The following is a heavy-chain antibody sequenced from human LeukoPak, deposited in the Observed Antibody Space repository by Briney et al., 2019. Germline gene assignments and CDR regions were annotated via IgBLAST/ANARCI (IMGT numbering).Heavy chain of an antibody. J-gene: IGHJ3*02. Sequence: ASXKVSCKASGGTFSSYAISWVRQAPGQGLEWMGWISAYNGNTNYAQKLQGRVTMTTDTSTSTAYMELRSLRSDDTAVYYCARENAFDIWGQGTMVTVSS. V-gene: IGHV1-18*01. CDR3: ARENAFDI. CDR2: ISAYNGNT. CDR1: GGTFSSYA.